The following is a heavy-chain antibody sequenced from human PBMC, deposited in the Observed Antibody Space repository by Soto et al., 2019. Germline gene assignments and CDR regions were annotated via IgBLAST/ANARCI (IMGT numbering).Heavy chain of an antibody. CDR1: GYTFTGYY. CDR3: ARDQGGEGYYYYYGMDV. Sequence: QVQLVQSGAEVKKPGASVKVSCKASGYTFTGYYMHWVRQAPGQGLEWMGWINPNSGGTNYAQKFQGWVTMTRDTSISTAYMELSRLRSDDTAVYYCARDQGGEGYYYYYGMDVWGQGTTVTVSS. J-gene: IGHJ6*02. D-gene: IGHD3-10*01. V-gene: IGHV1-2*04. CDR2: INPNSGGT.